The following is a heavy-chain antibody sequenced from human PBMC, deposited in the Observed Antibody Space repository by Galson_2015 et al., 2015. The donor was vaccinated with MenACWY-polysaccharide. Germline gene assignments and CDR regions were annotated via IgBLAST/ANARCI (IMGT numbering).Heavy chain of an antibody. J-gene: IGHJ5*02. CDR3: ARGGKYYYDSSGYLNWFDP. CDR2: MNPNSGNT. V-gene: IGHV1-8*01. CDR1: GYTFTSYD. Sequence: SVKVSCKASGYTFTSYDINWVRQTTGQGLEWMGWMNPNSGNTGYAQKFQGRVTMTRNTSISIAYMEPNSLRSEDTAVYYCARGGKYYYDSSGYLNWFDPWGQGTLVTVSS. D-gene: IGHD3-22*01.